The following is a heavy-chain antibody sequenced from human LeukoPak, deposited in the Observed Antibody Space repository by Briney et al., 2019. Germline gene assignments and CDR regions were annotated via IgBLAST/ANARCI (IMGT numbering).Heavy chain of an antibody. CDR2: IIPIFGTA. CDR3: AAPYYYGSGSQFDFDY. D-gene: IGHD3-10*01. Sequence: GASVKVSCKASRGTFSSYAISWVRQAPGQGLEWMGGIIPIFGTANYAQKFQGRVTITADESTSTAYMELSSLRSEDTAVYYCAAPYYYGSGSQFDFDYWGQGTLVTVSS. CDR1: RGTFSSYA. V-gene: IGHV1-69*01. J-gene: IGHJ4*02.